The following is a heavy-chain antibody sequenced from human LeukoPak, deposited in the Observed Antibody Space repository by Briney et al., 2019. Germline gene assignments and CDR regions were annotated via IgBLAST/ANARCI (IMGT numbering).Heavy chain of an antibody. J-gene: IGHJ6*02. CDR1: AFTFRNYA. Sequence: PGGSLRLSCATSAFTFRNYAMHWVRQAPGKGLEWVGRIRSTTDGGTTDFAAPVKGRFTISRDDSKNTLYLQMSSLKTEDTAVYYDTTTQRIAIYYYHVMDVWGQGTTVTVSS. CDR2: IRSTTDGGTT. D-gene: IGHD6-13*01. V-gene: IGHV3-15*01. CDR3: TTTQRIAIYYYHVMDV.